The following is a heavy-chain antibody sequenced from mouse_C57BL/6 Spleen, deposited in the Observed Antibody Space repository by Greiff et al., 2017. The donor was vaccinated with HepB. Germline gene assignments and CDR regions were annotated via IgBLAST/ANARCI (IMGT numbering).Heavy chain of an antibody. CDR2: ISSGSSTI. CDR3: AKSSGYGMDY. V-gene: IGHV5-17*01. CDR1: GFTFSDYG. D-gene: IGHD3-2*02. J-gene: IGHJ4*01. Sequence: EVQLVESGGGLVKPGGSLKLSCAASGFTFSDYGMHWVRQAPEKGLEWVAYISSGSSTIYDADTVKGRFTISRDNAKNTLFLQMTRLRSEDTAVYYCAKSSGYGMDYWGQRTSVTVSA.